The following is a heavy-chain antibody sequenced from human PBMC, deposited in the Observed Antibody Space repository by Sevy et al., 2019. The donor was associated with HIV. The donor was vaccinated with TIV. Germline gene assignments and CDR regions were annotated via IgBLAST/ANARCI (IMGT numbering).Heavy chain of an antibody. CDR3: ARSYYGSGSYYNANYYYYYGMDV. CDR2: ISSSGSTI. V-gene: IGHV3-11*01. J-gene: IGHJ6*02. CDR1: GFTFSDYY. D-gene: IGHD3-10*01. Sequence: GGSLRLSCAASGFTFSDYYMIWIRQAPGKGLEWVSYISSSGSTIYYADSVKGRFTISRDNAKNSLYLQMNSLRAEDTAVYYCARSYYGSGSYYNANYYYYYGMDVWGQGTTVTVSS.